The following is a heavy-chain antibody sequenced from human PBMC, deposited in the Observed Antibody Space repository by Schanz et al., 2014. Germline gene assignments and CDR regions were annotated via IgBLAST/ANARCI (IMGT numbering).Heavy chain of an antibody. Sequence: QVQLQESGPGLVKPSETLSLTCTVSGGSISSYYWSWIRQPAGKGLEWIASDCISATDYVNESLQSRVSISIDRSKNQLSLKVTSVTAADSAVYFCARLGPATSPDYHYHMDVWGQGTTVVVSS. CDR3: ARLGPATSPDYHYHMDV. J-gene: IGHJ6*02. V-gene: IGHV4-4*07. CDR2: DCISATD. CDR1: GGSISSYY.